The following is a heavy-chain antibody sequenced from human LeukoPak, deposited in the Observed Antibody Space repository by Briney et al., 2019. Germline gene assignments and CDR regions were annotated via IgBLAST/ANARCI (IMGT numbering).Heavy chain of an antibody. CDR2: IHPGDSDS. V-gene: IGHV5-51*01. CDR3: ARGHCSSAGCLPYMDV. Sequence: GESLEISCKGSGYSFTNYWIVWVCQMPGKGLEWMGFIHPGDSDSRYSPSFQGHVSISADKSVTTAYLQWSSLKASDTAMYYCARGHCSSAGCLPYMDVWGKGTTVTVSS. J-gene: IGHJ6*03. D-gene: IGHD2-2*01. CDR1: GYSFTNYW.